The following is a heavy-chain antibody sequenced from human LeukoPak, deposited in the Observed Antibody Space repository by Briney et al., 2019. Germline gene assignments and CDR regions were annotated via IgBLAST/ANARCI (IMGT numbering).Heavy chain of an antibody. CDR3: AKVIRGYCSGGSCYTSHYFDY. J-gene: IGHJ4*02. V-gene: IGHV3-23*01. CDR2: ISGSGGST. CDR1: GFTFSSYA. D-gene: IGHD2-15*01. Sequence: GGSVRLSCAASGFTFSSYAMSWVRQAPGKGLEWVSAISGSGGSTYYADSVKGRFTISRDNSKNTLYLQMNSLRAEDTAVYYCAKVIRGYCSGGSCYTSHYFDYWGQGTLVTVSS.